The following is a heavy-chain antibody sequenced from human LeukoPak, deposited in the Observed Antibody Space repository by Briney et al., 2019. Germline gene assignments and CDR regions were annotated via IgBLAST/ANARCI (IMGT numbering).Heavy chain of an antibody. D-gene: IGHD2-2*01. V-gene: IGHV1-2*02. CDR3: ARCSTSCYGGGYSSSSVLGY. CDR2: INPNSGGT. Sequence: ASVKVSCKASGYTFTGYYMHWVRQAPGQGLEWMGWINPNSGGTNYAQKFQGRFTMTRDTSISTAYMELSRLRSDDTAVYYCARCSTSCYGGGYSSSSVLGYWGQGTLVTVSS. CDR1: GYTFTGYY. J-gene: IGHJ4*02.